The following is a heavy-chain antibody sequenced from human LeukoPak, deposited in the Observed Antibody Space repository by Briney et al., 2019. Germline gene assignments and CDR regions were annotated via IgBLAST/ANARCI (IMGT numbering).Heavy chain of an antibody. D-gene: IGHD3-22*01. J-gene: IGHJ4*02. CDR2: IYRGGNT. CDR1: GFTVSSNY. V-gene: IGHV3-66*01. Sequence: GGSLRLSCAASGFTVSSNYMNWVRQAPGKGLEWVSVIYRGGNTYYADSVKGRFTISRDNSKNTLYLQMNSLRAEDTAVYYCAKDRDSSGLDYWGQGTLVTVSS. CDR3: AKDRDSSGLDY.